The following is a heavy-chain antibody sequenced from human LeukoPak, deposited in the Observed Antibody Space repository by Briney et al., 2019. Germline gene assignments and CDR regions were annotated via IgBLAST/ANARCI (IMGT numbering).Heavy chain of an antibody. CDR2: IWYDGSNK. CDR1: GFTFSSYG. CDR3: ARGGSRVVITYYFDY. V-gene: IGHV3-33*01. D-gene: IGHD3-22*01. Sequence: GGSLRLSCAASGFTFSSYGMHWVRQAPGKGLEWVAVIWYDGSNKYYADSVKGRFTISRDNSKNTLYLQMNSLRAEDTAVYYYARGGSRVVITYYFDYWGQGTLVTVSS. J-gene: IGHJ4*02.